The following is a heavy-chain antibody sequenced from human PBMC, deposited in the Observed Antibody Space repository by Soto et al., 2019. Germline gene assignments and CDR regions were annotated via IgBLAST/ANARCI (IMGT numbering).Heavy chain of an antibody. V-gene: IGHV3-7*01. Sequence: GGSLRLSCVVSGLAFSSYWMSWVRQAPGKGLEWVANINQDGSESYYVDSVKGRFTISRDNAKNSLYLQMNSLRAEDTAVYYCARQLGPQYYYDSSGYYYFDYWGQGTLVTVSS. J-gene: IGHJ4*02. CDR2: INQDGSES. CDR1: GLAFSSYW. CDR3: ARQLGPQYYYDSSGYYYFDY. D-gene: IGHD3-22*01.